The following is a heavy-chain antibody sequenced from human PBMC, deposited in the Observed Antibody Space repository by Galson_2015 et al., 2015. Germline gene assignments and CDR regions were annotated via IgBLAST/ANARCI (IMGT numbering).Heavy chain of an antibody. CDR2: INPSGGST. CDR1: GYTFTSYY. V-gene: IGHV1-46*01. Sequence: SVKVSCKASGYTFTSYYMHWVRQAPGQGLEWMGIINPSGGSTSYAQKFQGRVTMTRDTSTSTVYMELSSLRSEDTAVYYCASGIVVVPGATRAVNWFVPWGQGTLVTVSS. D-gene: IGHD2-2*01. J-gene: IGHJ5*02. CDR3: ASGIVVVPGATRAVNWFVP.